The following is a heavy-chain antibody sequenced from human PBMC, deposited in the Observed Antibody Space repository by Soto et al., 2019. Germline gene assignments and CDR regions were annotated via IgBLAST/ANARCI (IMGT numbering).Heavy chain of an antibody. V-gene: IGHV4-34*01. J-gene: IGHJ4*02. CDR1: GGSFSGHY. D-gene: IGHD6-13*01. Sequence: SETLSLTCAFYGGSFSGHYWSRIRQAPEKGLEWIGEINHSGSTTYNPSLKSRVTISVDTSKNHFSLKLTSVTAADTAVYYCARGPPEGLAPAGQDYWGQGTKATASS. CDR3: ARGPPEGLAPAGQDY. CDR2: INHSGST.